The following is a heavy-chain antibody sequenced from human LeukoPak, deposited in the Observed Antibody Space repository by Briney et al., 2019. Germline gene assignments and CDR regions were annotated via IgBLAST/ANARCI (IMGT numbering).Heavy chain of an antibody. CDR3: ASNYYDSSGYLSNYFDY. D-gene: IGHD3-22*01. CDR1: GFTFSSYE. Sequence: GGSLRLSCAASGFTFSSYEMNWVRQAPGKGLEWVSYISSSGSTIYYADSVKGRFTISRDNAKNSLYLQMNSLRAEDTAVYYCASNYYDSSGYLSNYFDYWGQGTLVTVSS. CDR2: ISSSGSTI. V-gene: IGHV3-48*03. J-gene: IGHJ4*02.